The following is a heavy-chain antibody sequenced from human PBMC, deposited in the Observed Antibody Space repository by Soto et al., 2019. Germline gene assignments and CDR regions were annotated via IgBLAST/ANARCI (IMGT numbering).Heavy chain of an antibody. CDR1: GASISRSPYC. CDR3: SSGAPEGFDP. J-gene: IGHJ5*02. Sequence: SETLSLTGTVSGASISRSPYCWAWIRQPPGKGLEWVGSLCYSGNYYRPSLKSRVTISVDTSKNQLSLNLTSVTAAETAIYYCSSGAPEGFDPWGQGTLVTVSS. CDR2: LCYSGN. V-gene: IGHV4-39*01.